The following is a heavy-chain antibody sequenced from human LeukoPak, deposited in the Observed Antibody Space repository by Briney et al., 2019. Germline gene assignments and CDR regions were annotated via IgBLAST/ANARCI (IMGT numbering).Heavy chain of an antibody. CDR3: AGGPTTGYYYYMDV. CDR2: IYTSGST. V-gene: IGHV4-61*02. CDR1: GGSISSGSYY. J-gene: IGHJ6*03. Sequence: SETLSLTCTVSGGSISSGSYYWSWIRQPAGKGLEWIGRIYTSGSTNYNPSLKSRVTISVDTSKNQFSLKLSSVTAADTAVYYCAGGPTTGYYYYMDVSGKGTTVTVSS. D-gene: IGHD3-9*01.